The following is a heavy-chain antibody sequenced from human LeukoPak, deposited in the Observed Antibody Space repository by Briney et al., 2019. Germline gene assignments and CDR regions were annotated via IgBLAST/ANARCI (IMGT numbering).Heavy chain of an antibody. CDR2: INSDGSST. CDR1: GFTFSSYW. Sequence: PGGSLRLSCAASGFTFSSYWMHWVRQAPGKGLVWVSRINSDGSSTSYADSVKGRFTISRDNSKNTLYLQMNSLRAEDTAVYYCARVFDSSGYYYFDYWGQGTLVTVSS. V-gene: IGHV3-74*01. J-gene: IGHJ4*02. D-gene: IGHD3-22*01. CDR3: ARVFDSSGYYYFDY.